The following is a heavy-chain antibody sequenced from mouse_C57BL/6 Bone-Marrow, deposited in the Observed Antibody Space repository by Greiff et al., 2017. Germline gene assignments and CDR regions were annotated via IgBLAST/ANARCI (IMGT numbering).Heavy chain of an antibody. Sequence: VQLQQSGPELVKPGASVKISCKASGYSFTDYYMNWVKQSHGKSLEWIGVINPDYGTTNYNRKFKGKATLTADQSSSTAYMQLNSLTSEDSAVYYCARRTTICAMDFWGRGTAVTVSS. D-gene: IGHD1-1*01. CDR2: INPDYGTT. J-gene: IGHJ4*01. CDR1: GYSFTDYY. CDR3: ARRTTICAMDF. V-gene: IGHV1-39*01.